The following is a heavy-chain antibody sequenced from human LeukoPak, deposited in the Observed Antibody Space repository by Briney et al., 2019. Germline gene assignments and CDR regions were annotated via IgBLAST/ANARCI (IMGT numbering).Heavy chain of an antibody. V-gene: IGHV4-39*01. CDR1: GYSISSSSW. Sequence: SDTLSLTCAVSGYSISSSSWWGWIRQPPGKGLEWIGSFYYSGSTYYNLSLKSRVTISADTSKNQFSLKLSSVTAADTAVYYCAGGRSGWYGVGDYWGQGTLVTVSS. CDR2: FYYSGST. D-gene: IGHD6-19*01. CDR3: AGGRSGWYGVGDY. J-gene: IGHJ4*02.